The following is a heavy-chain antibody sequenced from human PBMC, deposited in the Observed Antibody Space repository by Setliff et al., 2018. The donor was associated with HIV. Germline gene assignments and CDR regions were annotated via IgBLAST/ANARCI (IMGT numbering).Heavy chain of an antibody. V-gene: IGHV4-59*08. Sequence: PSETLSLTCSVSGDSIGTYYWSWIRQPPGKGLEWIGYIYYSGSTYYNPSLRSRVTISLDTSQNQFSLKLSSVTAADTAIYYCARRIYGNNPYFDYWSQGTLVTVSS. J-gene: IGHJ4*02. CDR3: ARRIYGNNPYFDY. D-gene: IGHD4-17*01. CDR2: IYYSGST. CDR1: GDSIGTYY.